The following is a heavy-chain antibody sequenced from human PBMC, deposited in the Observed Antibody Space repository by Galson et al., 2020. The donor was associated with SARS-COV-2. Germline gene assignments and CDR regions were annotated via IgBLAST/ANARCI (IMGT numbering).Heavy chain of an antibody. CDR3: ARDWGRDYDSSGYYLSWYFDL. CDR1: GFTFSSYW. CDR2: INSDGSST. D-gene: IGHD3-22*01. J-gene: IGHJ2*01. Sequence: GESLKISCAASGFTFSSYWMHWVRQAPGKGLVWVSRINSDGSSTSYADSVKGRFTISRDNAKNTLYLQMNSLRAEDTAVYYCARDWGRDYDSSGYYLSWYFDLWGRGTLVTVSS. V-gene: IGHV3-74*01.